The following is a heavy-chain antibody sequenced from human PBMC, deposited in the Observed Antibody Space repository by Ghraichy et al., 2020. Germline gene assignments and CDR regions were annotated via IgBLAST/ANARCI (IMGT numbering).Heavy chain of an antibody. J-gene: IGHJ4*02. CDR2: IYASGST. V-gene: IGHV4-61*02. CDR1: GGSISSGNYY. CDR3: ARVATSQLRSKTFDY. D-gene: IGHD2-2*01. Sequence: SETLSLTCTVSGGSISSGNYYWSWIRQPAGKGLEWVGRIYASGSTNYNPSLKSRVTISVDTSKNQFSLKLSFVTAADTAVYYCARVATSQLRSKTFDYWGQGTLVTVSS.